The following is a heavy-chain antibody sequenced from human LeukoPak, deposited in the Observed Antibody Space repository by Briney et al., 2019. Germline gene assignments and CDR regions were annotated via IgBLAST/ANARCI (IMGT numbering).Heavy chain of an antibody. V-gene: IGHV4-59*01. J-gene: IGHJ5*02. CDR2: IYYSGST. Sequence: PSETLSLTCTVSGGSISSYYWSWIRQPPGKGLEWIGYIYYSGSTNYNPSLKSRVNISVDTSKNQFSLKLSSVTAADTAVYYCARVAGYCSSTSCYLDNWFDPWGQGTLVTVSS. CDR1: GGSISSYY. D-gene: IGHD2-2*01. CDR3: ARVAGYCSSTSCYLDNWFDP.